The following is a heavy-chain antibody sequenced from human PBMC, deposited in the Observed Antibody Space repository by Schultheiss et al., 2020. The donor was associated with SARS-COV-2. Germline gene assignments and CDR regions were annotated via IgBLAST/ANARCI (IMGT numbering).Heavy chain of an antibody. Sequence: GGSLRLSCAASGFTFSSYGMHWVRQAPGKGLEWVSAISGSGGSTYYADSVKGRFTISRDNSKNTLYLQMNSLRADDTAVYYCAKAGLSRYWQSSGSPFAFYHYGMDVWGQGTTVTVSS. CDR2: ISGSGGST. CDR1: GFTFSSYG. CDR3: AKAGLSRYWQSSGSPFAFYHYGMDV. J-gene: IGHJ6*02. V-gene: IGHV3-23*01. D-gene: IGHD3-22*01.